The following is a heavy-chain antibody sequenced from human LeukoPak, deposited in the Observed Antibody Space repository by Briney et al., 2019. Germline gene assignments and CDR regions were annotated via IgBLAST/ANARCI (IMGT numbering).Heavy chain of an antibody. Sequence: GGSLRLSCAASGFTFSSYAMSWVRQAPGKGLEWVAGISDSGGSTYYADSVKGRFTISRDNSKNTLYLQMNSLRAEDTAVYYCAKDSETYYYDSSGYYYLDYWGQGTLVTVSS. V-gene: IGHV3-23*01. CDR2: ISDSGGST. J-gene: IGHJ4*02. CDR1: GFTFSSYA. CDR3: AKDSETYYYDSSGYYYLDY. D-gene: IGHD3-22*01.